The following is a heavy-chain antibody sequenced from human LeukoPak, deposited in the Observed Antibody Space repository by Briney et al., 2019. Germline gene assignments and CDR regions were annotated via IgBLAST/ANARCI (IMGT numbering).Heavy chain of an antibody. CDR2: IKQDGSEK. CDR1: GFTFSSYW. Sequence: GGSLRLSCAASGFTFSSYWMSWVRQAPGKGLEWVANIKQDGSEKYYVDSVKGRFTISRDNAKNSLYLQMNSLRAEDTAVYYCAKIAVAGRGHYYYMDVWGKGTTVTISS. V-gene: IGHV3-7*01. CDR3: AKIAVAGRGHYYYMDV. J-gene: IGHJ6*03. D-gene: IGHD6-19*01.